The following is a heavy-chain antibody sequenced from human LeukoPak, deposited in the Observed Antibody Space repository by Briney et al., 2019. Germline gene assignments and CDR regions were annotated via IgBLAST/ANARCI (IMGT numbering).Heavy chain of an antibody. J-gene: IGHJ4*02. CDR3: AKDSHQWLASHYFDN. D-gene: IGHD6-19*01. V-gene: IGHV3-30*18. CDR2: ISYDGSDK. Sequence: QAGGSLRLSCAASGFTFSSYDIHWVRQAPGKGLEWVAIISYDGSDKYYADSVKGRFTISRDNSKHTLYLQMNSLRAEDTAVYYCAKDSHQWLASHYFDNWGQGTLVTVSS. CDR1: GFTFSSYD.